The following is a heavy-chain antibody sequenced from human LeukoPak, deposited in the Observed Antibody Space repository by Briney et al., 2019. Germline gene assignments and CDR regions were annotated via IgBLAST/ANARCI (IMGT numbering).Heavy chain of an antibody. D-gene: IGHD3-3*01. J-gene: IGHJ4*02. CDR2: IHHSGNRFESGST. CDR3: ARVNYDFWSGPTHVHFDY. CDR1: GHSIINTYY. Sequence: SETLSLTCTVSGHSIINTYYWGWIRQSPGKGLEWIGSIHHSGNRFESGSTHYNPSLKSRVTISVDTSKNQFSLKLSSVTAADTAVYYCARVNYDFWSGPTHVHFDYWGQGTLVTVSS. V-gene: IGHV4-61*05.